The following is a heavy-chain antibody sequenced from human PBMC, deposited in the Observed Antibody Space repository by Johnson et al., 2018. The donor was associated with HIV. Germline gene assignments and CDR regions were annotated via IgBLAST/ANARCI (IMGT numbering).Heavy chain of an antibody. CDR1: GFTFSSYV. CDR2: IWYDGSTK. J-gene: IGHJ3*01. V-gene: IGHV3-30*18. D-gene: IGHD5-12*01. CDR3: AKHMWGFRYTGYDRDGFDV. Sequence: QVQLVESGGGVVQPGRSLRLSCAASGFTFSSYVMHRVRQAPGKGLVGVAVIWYDGSTKYYADSVKGRVTISRDNSKNTLYLQLNSLRTEDTAVYYCAKHMWGFRYTGYDRDGFDVWGQGTMVTVSS.